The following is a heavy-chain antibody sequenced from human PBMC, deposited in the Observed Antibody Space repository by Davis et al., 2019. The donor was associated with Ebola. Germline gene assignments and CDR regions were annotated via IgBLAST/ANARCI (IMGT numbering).Heavy chain of an antibody. CDR2: INHSGST. CDR1: GGSFSGYY. CDR3: ARGRWLDY. J-gene: IGHJ4*02. V-gene: IGHV4-34*01. Sequence: MPSETLSLTCAGYGGSFSGYYWSWSRQPPGKGMEWIGEINHSGSTNYNPSLKSRVTITVDTSKNQFSLKLSSVTAADTAVYYCARGRWLDYWGQGTLVTVSS. D-gene: IGHD6-19*01.